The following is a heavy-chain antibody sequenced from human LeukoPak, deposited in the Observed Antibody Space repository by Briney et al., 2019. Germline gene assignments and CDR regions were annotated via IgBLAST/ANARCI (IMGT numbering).Heavy chain of an antibody. V-gene: IGHV1-18*01. CDR1: GGTFSSYG. Sequence: ASVKVSCKASGGTFSSYGISWVRQAPGQGLEWMGWISAYNGNTNYAQKLQGRVTMTTDTSASTAYMELRSLRSDDTAVYYCARDQPSFTYYYDRSFDYWGQGTLVTVSS. D-gene: IGHD3-22*01. CDR2: ISAYNGNT. J-gene: IGHJ4*02. CDR3: ARDQPSFTYYYDRSFDY.